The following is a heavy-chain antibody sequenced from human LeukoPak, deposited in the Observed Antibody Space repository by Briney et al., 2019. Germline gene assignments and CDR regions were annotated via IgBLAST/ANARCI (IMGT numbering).Heavy chain of an antibody. CDR3: TRFPGYCRGGSCFKFDY. CDR1: GFTFGDYA. J-gene: IGHJ4*02. CDR2: IRSKAYGGTT. Sequence: GGSLRLSCTASGFTFGDYAMSWFRPAPGKGLEWVGFIRSKAYGGTTEYAASVKGRFTISRDDSKSIAYLQMNSLKTEDTAVYYCTRFPGYCRGGSCFKFDYWGQGTLVTVSS. V-gene: IGHV3-49*03. D-gene: IGHD2-15*01.